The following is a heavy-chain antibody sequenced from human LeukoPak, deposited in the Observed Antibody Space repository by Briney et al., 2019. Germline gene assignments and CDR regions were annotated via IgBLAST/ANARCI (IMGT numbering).Heavy chain of an antibody. Sequence: AAVNLTRKASASTFTIYAMHMVRHAHAQGLERMGGTNICDGNTKKSQKFQGRVTITRDTSASTAYMELSSLRSEDTAVYYCARDGAYCGGDCYSPRYYYYYGMDVWGQGTTVTVSS. CDR3: ARDGAYCGGDCYSPRYYYYYGMDV. J-gene: IGHJ6*02. CDR1: ASTFTIYA. CDR2: TNICDGNT. V-gene: IGHV1-3*04. D-gene: IGHD2-21*02.